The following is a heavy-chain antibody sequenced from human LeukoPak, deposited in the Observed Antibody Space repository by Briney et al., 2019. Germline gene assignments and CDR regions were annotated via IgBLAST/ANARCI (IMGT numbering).Heavy chain of an antibody. V-gene: IGHV4-31*02. CDR2: IYYSGST. CDR1: GGSITNGDYY. Sequence: SETLSLTCTVSGGSITNGDYYWSWIRQHPGKGLEWIGYIYYSGSTYYNPSLETRVSLSVDTSKSQFSLKVSSVTAADTAVYYCARDTRTVDGMDVWGQGTTVTVSS. J-gene: IGHJ6*02. D-gene: IGHD2-2*01. CDR3: ARDTRTVDGMDV.